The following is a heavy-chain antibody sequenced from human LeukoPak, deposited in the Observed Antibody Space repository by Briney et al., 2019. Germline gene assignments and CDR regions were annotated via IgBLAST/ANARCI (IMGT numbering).Heavy chain of an antibody. Sequence: GGSLRLSCAASGFTFSDYYMSWIRQGPGKGLERVSYISSSGSTRYYAESVKGRFTISRENAKNSLYLQINRLRAEDTAVYYCARHPLGYCTRTSCSPSSPRLYYYYHYMDVWGKGTTVTVSS. CDR3: ARHPLGYCTRTSCSPSSPRLYYYYHYMDV. CDR2: ISSSGSTR. V-gene: IGHV3-11*04. D-gene: IGHD2-2*01. CDR1: GFTFSDYY. J-gene: IGHJ6*03.